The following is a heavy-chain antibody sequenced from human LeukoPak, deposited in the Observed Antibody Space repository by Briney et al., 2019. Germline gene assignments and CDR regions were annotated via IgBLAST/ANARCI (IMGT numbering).Heavy chain of an antibody. CDR1: GFTFSDYY. J-gene: IGHJ3*02. D-gene: IGHD3-9*01. CDR2: ISSSSSYT. CDR3: ATGYTYYDILTGYHDALDI. V-gene: IGHV3-11*03. Sequence: GGSLRLSCAASGFTFSDYYMSWIRQAPGKGLEWVSYISSSSSYTNYADSVKGRFTISRDNAKNSLYLQMNSLRAEDTAVYYCATGYTYYDILTGYHDALDIWGQGTMVTVSS.